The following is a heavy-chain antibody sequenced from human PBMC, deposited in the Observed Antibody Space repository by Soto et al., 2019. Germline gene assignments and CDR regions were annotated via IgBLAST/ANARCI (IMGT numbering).Heavy chain of an antibody. V-gene: IGHV1-69*12. Sequence: QVQLVQSGAEVKKPGSSVKVSCKASGGTFSSYAISWVRQAPGQGLEWMGGIIPIFGTANYAQKFQGRVTITADESTSTAYRGLSSLRSEDTAVYYCATREGWDIVLVPAAIADYYYYGMDVWGQETTVTVSS. CDR2: IIPIFGTA. CDR1: GGTFSSYA. CDR3: ATREGWDIVLVPAAIADYYYYGMDV. J-gene: IGHJ6*02. D-gene: IGHD2-2*01.